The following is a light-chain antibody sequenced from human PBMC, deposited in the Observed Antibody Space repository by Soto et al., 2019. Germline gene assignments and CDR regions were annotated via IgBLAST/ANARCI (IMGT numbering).Light chain of an antibody. V-gene: IGKV3-20*01. CDR1: QSVSSSY. J-gene: IGKJ2*01. CDR3: QQYGSSRGT. CDR2: GAS. Sequence: EIVLTQSPGTLSLSPGEIATLSCRASQSVSSSYLAWYQQKPGQAPRLLIYGASSRATGIPHRFSGSGSGTEFTLTITRLEPEDFAVYYCQQYGSSRGTFGQGTKLEIK.